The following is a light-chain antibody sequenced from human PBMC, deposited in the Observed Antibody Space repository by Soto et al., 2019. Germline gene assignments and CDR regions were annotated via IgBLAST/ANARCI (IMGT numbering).Light chain of an antibody. CDR1: QSLLHSNGSNY. CDR2: LGS. CDR3: MQALQTPT. V-gene: IGKV2-28*01. Sequence: ESVMTQSPLSLSVTPGEPASISCRSSQSLLHSNGSNYLGWYLQKPGHSPQLLIYLGSNRASGVPERFSGSGSGTDFTLKISRVETEDVGVYYCMQALQTPTFGGGTKVDIK. J-gene: IGKJ4*01.